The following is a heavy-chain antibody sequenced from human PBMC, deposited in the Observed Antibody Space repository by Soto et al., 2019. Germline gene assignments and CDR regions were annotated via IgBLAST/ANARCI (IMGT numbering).Heavy chain of an antibody. CDR2: VNPILSFS. V-gene: IGHV1-69*02. CDR1: GDTFNFYT. Sequence: QVQLVQSGAEVKKPGSSVKVSCKASGDTFNFYTINWVRQAPGLGLEWMGRVNPILSFSNSALKIQGRATLTEDKSTSTAYMVLSSLRSADTDIYYCATRFGSGSRAFDYWGQGALVTVSS. D-gene: IGHD3-10*01. CDR3: ATRFGSGSRAFDY. J-gene: IGHJ4*02.